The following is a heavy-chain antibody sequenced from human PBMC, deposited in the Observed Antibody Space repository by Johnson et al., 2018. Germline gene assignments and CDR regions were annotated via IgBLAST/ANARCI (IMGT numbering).Heavy chain of an antibody. D-gene: IGHD5-24*01. CDR1: GDSISSYY. Sequence: QVQLQESGPGLVKPSETLSLTCTVSGDSISSYYWTWIRQSPGKGLEWIGYIYYNGNTNYNPSLKSRVTMSVDTSKNQFSLKLRSVSTADTAVYYGVRVPYYNYNPQHRDYYCYMDVWGKGTTVTVSS. V-gene: IGHV4-59*01. CDR3: VRVPYYNYNPQHRDYYCYMDV. CDR2: IYYNGNT. J-gene: IGHJ6*03.